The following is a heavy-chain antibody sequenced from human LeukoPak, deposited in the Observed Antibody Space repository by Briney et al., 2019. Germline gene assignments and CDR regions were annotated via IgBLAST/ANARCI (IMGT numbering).Heavy chain of an antibody. CDR2: MNPNSGNT. J-gene: IGHJ4*02. V-gene: IGHV1-8*01. Sequence: ASVKVSCKASGYTFTSYDINWVRQATGQGLEWMGWMNPNSGNTGYAQKFQGRVTMTRNTSISTACMELSSLRSEDTAVYYCARRYKVLGRYFDWLPTQPKRTDYWGQGTLVTVSS. D-gene: IGHD3-9*01. CDR1: GYTFTSYD. CDR3: ARRYKVLGRYFDWLPTQPKRTDY.